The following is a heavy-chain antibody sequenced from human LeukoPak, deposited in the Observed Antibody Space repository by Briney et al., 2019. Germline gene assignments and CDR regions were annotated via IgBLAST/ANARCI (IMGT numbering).Heavy chain of an antibody. CDR1: GYTFTGYY. J-gene: IGHJ4*02. Sequence: ASVKVSCKASGYTFTGYYMHWVRQAPGQGLEWMGWINPNSGDTNYAQKFQGRVTVTRDTSISTTYMELTRLRSDDTAVYYCARVIVGATTFGYWGKGTLVTVSP. V-gene: IGHV1-2*02. CDR3: ARVIVGATTFGY. D-gene: IGHD1-26*01. CDR2: INPNSGDT.